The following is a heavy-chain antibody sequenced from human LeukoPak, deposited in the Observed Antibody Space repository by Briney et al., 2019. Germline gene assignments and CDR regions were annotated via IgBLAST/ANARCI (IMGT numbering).Heavy chain of an antibody. D-gene: IGHD3-9*01. CDR1: GYTFTGYY. Sequence: ASVKVSCKASGYTFTGYYMHWVRQAPGQGLEWMGWINPSGGSTSYAQKFQGRVTMTRDTSTSTVYMELSSLRSEDTAVYYCARGYDILTGYYMDWFDPWGQGTLVTVSS. J-gene: IGHJ5*02. CDR2: INPSGGST. V-gene: IGHV1-46*01. CDR3: ARGYDILTGYYMDWFDP.